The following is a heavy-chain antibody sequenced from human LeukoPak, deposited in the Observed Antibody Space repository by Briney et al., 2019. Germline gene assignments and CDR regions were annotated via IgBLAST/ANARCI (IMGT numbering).Heavy chain of an antibody. D-gene: IGHD7-27*01. Sequence: AASVKVSCKASGGTFSSYAISWVRQAPGQGLEWMGGIIPIFGTANYAQKFQGRVTITADESTSTAYMELSSLRSEDTAVYYCASKLPAGAFDYWGQGILVTVSS. CDR3: ASKLPAGAFDY. V-gene: IGHV1-69*13. CDR1: GGTFSSYA. J-gene: IGHJ4*02. CDR2: IIPIFGTA.